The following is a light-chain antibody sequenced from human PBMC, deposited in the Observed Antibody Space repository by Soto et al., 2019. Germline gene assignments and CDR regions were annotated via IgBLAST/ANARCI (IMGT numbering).Light chain of an antibody. CDR3: QSYDNSLSGHVV. Sequence: HSVLTQPPSVSGAPGQWVTIPCTGSSSNIGAGFDVHWYQQLPGTAPKLLIYANNNRPSGVPDRFSGSKSGTSASLAITGLQAEDEADYYCQSYDNSLSGHVVFGGGTKLTVL. V-gene: IGLV1-40*01. CDR1: SSNIGAGFD. CDR2: ANN. J-gene: IGLJ2*01.